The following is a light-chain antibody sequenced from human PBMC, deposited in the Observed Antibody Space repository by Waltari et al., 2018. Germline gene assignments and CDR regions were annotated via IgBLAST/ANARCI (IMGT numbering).Light chain of an antibody. CDR2: DVS. J-gene: IGLJ1*01. Sequence: QSALTQPASVPGSPGQAITISRTGTSSDVGGYNYVSWYQQHPGKPPKPMIYDVSKRPSGVSNRFSCSKSGNTASLTISVLQAEDEADYYCSSYTSSSTSYVFGTGTKVTVL. V-gene: IGLV2-14*01. CDR1: SSDVGGYNY. CDR3: SSYTSSSTSYV.